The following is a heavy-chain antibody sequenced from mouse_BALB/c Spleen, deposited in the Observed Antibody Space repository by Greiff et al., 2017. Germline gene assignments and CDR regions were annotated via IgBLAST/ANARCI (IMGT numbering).Heavy chain of an antibody. Sequence: VQLQQPGAELVKPGASVKLSCKASGYTFTSYWMHWVKQRPGQGLEWIGEINPSNGRTNYNEKFKSKATLTVDKSSSTAYMQLSSLTSEDSAVYYCARPPSTMITTDGAMDYWGQGTSVTVSS. D-gene: IGHD2-4*01. V-gene: IGHV1S81*02. J-gene: IGHJ4*01. CDR2: INPSNGRT. CDR1: GYTFTSYW. CDR3: ARPPSTMITTDGAMDY.